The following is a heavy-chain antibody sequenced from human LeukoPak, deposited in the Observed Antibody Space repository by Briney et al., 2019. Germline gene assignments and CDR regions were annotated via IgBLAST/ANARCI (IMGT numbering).Heavy chain of an antibody. D-gene: IGHD6-13*01. Sequence: ASVKVSCKASGYTFTSYGISWVRQAPGQGLEWMGWISAYNGNTNYAQKLQGRVTMTTDTSMSTAYMELRSLRSDDTAVYYCARERGIAAAGSWFDPWGQGTLVTVSS. CDR1: GYTFTSYG. J-gene: IGHJ5*02. V-gene: IGHV1-18*01. CDR2: ISAYNGNT. CDR3: ARERGIAAAGSWFDP.